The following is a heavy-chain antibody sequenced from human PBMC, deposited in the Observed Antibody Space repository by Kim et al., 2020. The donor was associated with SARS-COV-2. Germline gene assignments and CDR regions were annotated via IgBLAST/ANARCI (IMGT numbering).Heavy chain of an antibody. D-gene: IGHD5-12*01. Sequence: SETLSLTCTVSGGSISSSSYYWGWIRQPPGKGLEWIGSIYYSGSTYYNLSLKSRVTISVDTSKNQFSLKLSSVTAADTAVYYCARFSLRATDTPVYWGQGTLVTVSS. CDR2: IYYSGST. CDR3: ARFSLRATDTPVY. V-gene: IGHV4-39*01. CDR1: GGSISSSSYY. J-gene: IGHJ4*02.